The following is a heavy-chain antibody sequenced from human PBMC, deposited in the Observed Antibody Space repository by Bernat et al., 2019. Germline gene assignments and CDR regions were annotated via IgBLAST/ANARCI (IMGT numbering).Heavy chain of an antibody. Sequence: EVQLVESGGGLVQPGGSLRLSCAASGFTFSSYSMNWVRQAPGKGLEWVSYISSSSSTIYYADSVKGRFTISRDNAKNSLYLQMNSLRAEDTAVYYCAKSGGIPDFDIWGQGTIVTVSS. CDR1: GFTFSSYS. CDR2: ISSSSSTI. CDR3: AKSGGIPDFDI. V-gene: IGHV3-48*01. D-gene: IGHD1-26*01. J-gene: IGHJ3*02.